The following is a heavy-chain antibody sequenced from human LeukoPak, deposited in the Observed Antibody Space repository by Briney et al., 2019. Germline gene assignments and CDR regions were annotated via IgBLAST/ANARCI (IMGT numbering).Heavy chain of an antibody. CDR2: IYYSGST. Sequence: NPSETLSLTCTVSGGSISSYYWSWIRQPPGKGLEWIGYIYYSGSTNYNPSLKSRVTISVDTSKNQFSLKLSSVTAADTAVYYCARDYGGNDDYWGQGTLVTVSS. V-gene: IGHV4-59*01. CDR1: GGSISSYY. J-gene: IGHJ4*02. CDR3: ARDYGGNDDY. D-gene: IGHD4-23*01.